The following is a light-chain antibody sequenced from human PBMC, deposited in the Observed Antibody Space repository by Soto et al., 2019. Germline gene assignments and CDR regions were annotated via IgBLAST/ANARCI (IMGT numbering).Light chain of an antibody. CDR1: SSDVGSYNY. J-gene: IGLJ1*01. V-gene: IGLV2-14*01. Sequence: QSALTQPASVSGSPGQSITISCTGTSSDVGSYNYVAWYQQFPGKTPKLMIYEVRNRPSGVSSRFSGSKSGNTASLTISGLQAEDEADYYCISYTGSDTSYVFGTGTNLTVL. CDR3: ISYTGSDTSYV. CDR2: EVR.